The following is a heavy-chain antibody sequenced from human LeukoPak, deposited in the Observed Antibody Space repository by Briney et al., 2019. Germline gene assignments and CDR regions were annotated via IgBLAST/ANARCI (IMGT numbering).Heavy chain of an antibody. CDR3: AKGPTKGYCSSTSCYIADWFDP. Sequence: GGSLRLSCAASGFTFSSYAMSWVRQAPGKGLEWVSAISGSGGSTYYADSVKGRFTISRDNSKNTLYLQMNSLRAEDTAVYYCAKGPTKGYCSSTSCYIADWFDPWGQGTLVTVSS. J-gene: IGHJ5*02. CDR2: ISGSGGST. D-gene: IGHD2-2*02. V-gene: IGHV3-23*01. CDR1: GFTFSSYA.